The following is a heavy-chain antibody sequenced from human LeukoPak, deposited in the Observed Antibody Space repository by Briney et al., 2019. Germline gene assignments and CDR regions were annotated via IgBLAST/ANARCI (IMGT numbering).Heavy chain of an antibody. V-gene: IGHV4-34*01. D-gene: IGHD1-26*01. CDR3: ARVKVGASRYDY. Sequence: SETLSLTCSVNGVSFSGYYWSWIRRSPGKGLEWIGEINHSGGTNYNPSLESRVTISVDTSKNQFSLNLRSVTAADTAVYYCARVKVGASRYDYWGQGTLVTVSS. CDR2: INHSGGT. CDR1: GVSFSGYY. J-gene: IGHJ4*02.